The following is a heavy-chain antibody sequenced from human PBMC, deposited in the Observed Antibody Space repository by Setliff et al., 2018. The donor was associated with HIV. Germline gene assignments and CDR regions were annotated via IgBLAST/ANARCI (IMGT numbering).Heavy chain of an antibody. CDR3: ARVYKSTWYYNFYMDV. CDR1: GGSISSYY. V-gene: IGHV4-4*08. J-gene: IGHJ6*03. D-gene: IGHD1-20*01. CDR2: IYASGST. Sequence: SETLSLTCTVSGGSISSYYWGWIRQPPGKGLEWIGYIYASGSTTYNPSLKSRVTVSVDTSRNQFYLRLSSVTAADTAVYYCARVYKSTWYYNFYMDVWGKGTTVTVSS.